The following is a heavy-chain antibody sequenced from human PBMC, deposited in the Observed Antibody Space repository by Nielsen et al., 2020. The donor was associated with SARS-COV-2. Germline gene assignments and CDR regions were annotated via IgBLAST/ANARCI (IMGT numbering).Heavy chain of an antibody. Sequence: GESLKISCAASGFRFDNYAMHWVRQAPGKGLVWVSRINSYGRSTNYADSVKGRFTISRDNAKNTLYLQMNSLRADDTAVYFCVREGTDGHDAFDIWGQGTMVTVSS. D-gene: IGHD3-10*01. CDR1: GFRFDNYA. V-gene: IGHV3-74*01. CDR3: VREGTDGHDAFDI. J-gene: IGHJ3*02. CDR2: INSYGRST.